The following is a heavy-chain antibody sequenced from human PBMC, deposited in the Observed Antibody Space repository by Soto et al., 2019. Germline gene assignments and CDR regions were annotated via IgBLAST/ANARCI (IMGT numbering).Heavy chain of an antibody. CDR2: ISYDGSNK. Sequence: QVQLVESGGGVVQPGRSLRLSCAVSGFTFSRFGMHWVRQAPGKGLEWVAVISYDGSNKYYVDSVKGRFTVSRDNSKSTLYLQMNSLKTEDTAVYFCAKDVANGVLIIEDLPRYYYGMDVWGQGTTVTVSS. V-gene: IGHV3-30*18. CDR1: GFTFSRFG. CDR3: AKDVANGVLIIEDLPRYYYGMDV. D-gene: IGHD3-3*01. J-gene: IGHJ6*02.